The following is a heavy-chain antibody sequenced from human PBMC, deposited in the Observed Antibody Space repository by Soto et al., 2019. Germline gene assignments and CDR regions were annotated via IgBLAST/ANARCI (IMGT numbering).Heavy chain of an antibody. Sequence: SETLSLTCSVSGDSMNIGGYYWSWILQHPGKGLEWIGYIYSNGDTYYNPSLKSRVTISVDTSKNQFSLNLTSVTAADTAVYYCARRGGSSSGYYYYAFDVWGQGTTVTVSS. CDR3: ARRGGSSSGYYYYAFDV. V-gene: IGHV4-31*03. J-gene: IGHJ6*02. D-gene: IGHD6-6*01. CDR1: GDSMNIGGYY. CDR2: IYSNGDT.